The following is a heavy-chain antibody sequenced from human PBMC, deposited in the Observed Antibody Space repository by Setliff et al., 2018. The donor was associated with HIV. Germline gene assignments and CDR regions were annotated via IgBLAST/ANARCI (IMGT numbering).Heavy chain of an antibody. CDR3: ARGGGVLVVVAAMAY. CDR2: IKQDGSEK. D-gene: IGHD2-15*01. J-gene: IGHJ4*03. V-gene: IGHV3-7*03. Sequence: PGGSLRLSCAASGFTFSSSWMSWVRQAPGKGLGWVANIKQDGSEKYYVDSVKGRFTISGDNAKNSLYLQMNSLRAEDTAVYYCARGGGVLVVVAAMAYWGQGTMVTVSS. CDR1: GFTFSSSW.